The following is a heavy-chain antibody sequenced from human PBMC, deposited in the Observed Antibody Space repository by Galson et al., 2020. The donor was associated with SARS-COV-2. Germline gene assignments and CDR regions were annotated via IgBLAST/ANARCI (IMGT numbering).Heavy chain of an antibody. Sequence: GESLKISCEASGFTFSNYAMTWVRQAPGKGLDWVSAISGSGETTYYTDSAKGRVTISRDNSKNTLYLQMNSLRAEDTAVYYCAKTTIVSFPLYGSGYYCYYMDFWGKGTTVTISS. CDR1: GFTFSNYA. CDR2: ISGSGETT. J-gene: IGHJ6*03. CDR3: AKTTIVSFPLYGSGYYCYYMDF. V-gene: IGHV3-23*01. D-gene: IGHD3-10*01.